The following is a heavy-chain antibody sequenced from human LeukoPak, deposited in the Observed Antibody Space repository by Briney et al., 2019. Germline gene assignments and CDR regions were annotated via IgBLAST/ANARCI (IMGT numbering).Heavy chain of an antibody. CDR1: GFTFSSYS. V-gene: IGHV3-30-3*01. CDR2: ISYDGSNK. J-gene: IGHJ4*02. Sequence: PGGSLKLSCAASGFTFSSYSMHWVRQAPGKGLEWVAVISYDGSNKYYADSVKGRFTISTDNSKNTLYLQMNSLRAEDTAVYYCARPAFDYSRGWYGYGGQGTLVTVSA. D-gene: IGHD6-19*01. CDR3: ARPAFDYSRGWYGY.